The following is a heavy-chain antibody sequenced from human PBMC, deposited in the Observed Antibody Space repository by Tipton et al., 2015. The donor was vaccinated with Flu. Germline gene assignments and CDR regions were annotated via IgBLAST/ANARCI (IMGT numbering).Heavy chain of an antibody. V-gene: IGHV4-39*07. CDR2: IYNTGLT. Sequence: LRLSCTVSGASVNIENSYWVWIRKSLGRGLEWIGTIYNTGLTNCNPSLKSRVTVSLDMSKNQFSLNVSLVTAADTATYFCARGNWNSNYDNWFDPWGQGTPVTVSS. D-gene: IGHD1-1*01. J-gene: IGHJ5*02. CDR1: GASVNIENSY. CDR3: ARGNWNSNYDNWFDP.